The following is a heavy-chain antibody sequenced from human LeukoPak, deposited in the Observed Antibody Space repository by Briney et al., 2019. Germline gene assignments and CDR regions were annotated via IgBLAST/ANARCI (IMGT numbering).Heavy chain of an antibody. V-gene: IGHV3-30*04. CDR3: AREFRTYYYDIGYFDY. J-gene: IGHJ4*02. CDR2: ISYDGSNK. CDR1: GFTFSSYA. Sequence: GGSLRLSCAASGFTFSSYAMHWVRQAPGKGLEWVAVISYDGSNKYYADSVKGRFTISRDNSKNTLCLQMNSLRAEDTAVYYCAREFRTYYYDIGYFDYWGQGTLVTVSS. D-gene: IGHD3-22*01.